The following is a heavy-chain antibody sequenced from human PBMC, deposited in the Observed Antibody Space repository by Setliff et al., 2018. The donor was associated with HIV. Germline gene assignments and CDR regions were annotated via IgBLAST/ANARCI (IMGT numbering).Heavy chain of an antibody. V-gene: IGHV1-69*10. D-gene: IGHD3-16*01. CDR2: ILPFLGMG. Sequence: AASVKVSCKPSGGTFRTSVISWVRQAPGQGLEWVGGILPFLGMGDFAQKFQGRVTITADESTSTAYMELSSLRSDDTAVYYCGASQDSYSYLGYYYSGVNVWGQGTTVTVSS. CDR3: GASQDSYSYLGYYYSGVNV. J-gene: IGHJ6*02. CDR1: GGTFRTSV.